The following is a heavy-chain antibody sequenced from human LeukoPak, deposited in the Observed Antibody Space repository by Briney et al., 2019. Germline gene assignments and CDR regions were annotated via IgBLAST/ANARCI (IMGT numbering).Heavy chain of an antibody. CDR1: GGSISSYY. D-gene: IGHD6-19*01. V-gene: IGHV4-4*07. Sequence: TSETLSLTCTVSGGSISSYYWSWIRQPAGKGPEWIGRIYTSGSTNYNPSLKSRVTMSVGTSKNQFSLKLSSVTAADTAVYYCATSVAGKYYYYYYMDVWGKGTTVTVSS. CDR3: ATSVAGKYYYYYYMDV. CDR2: IYTSGST. J-gene: IGHJ6*03.